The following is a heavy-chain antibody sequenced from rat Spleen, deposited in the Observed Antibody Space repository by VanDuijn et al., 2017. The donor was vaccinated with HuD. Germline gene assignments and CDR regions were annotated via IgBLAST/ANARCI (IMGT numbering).Heavy chain of an antibody. J-gene: IGHJ3*01. Sequence: EVQLQESGPGLVKPSQSLSLTCSVTGYSITSKYWGWIRKFPGNKMEWMGYISYSGSTNYNPSLKSRISITRDTSKNQSFLQLNSVTTEDTATYYCARSGGELGWFAYWGQGTLVTVSS. CDR2: ISYSGST. V-gene: IGHV3-1*01. CDR1: GYSITSKY. CDR3: ARSGGELGWFAY. D-gene: IGHD1-4*01.